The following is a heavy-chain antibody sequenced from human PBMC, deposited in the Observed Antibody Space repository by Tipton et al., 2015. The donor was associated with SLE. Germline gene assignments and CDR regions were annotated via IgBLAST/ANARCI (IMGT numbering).Heavy chain of an antibody. D-gene: IGHD2-2*01. Sequence: GSLRLSCAASGFTFSRSAMSWVRQAPGKGLEWVSGISASGGSTYYADSVKGRFTISRDNSKNTLYLQMNSLRAEDTAVYYCAKDPYIVVVPAAMTFDYWGQGTLVTVSS. CDR1: GFTFSRSA. CDR2: ISASGGST. J-gene: IGHJ4*02. V-gene: IGHV3-23*01. CDR3: AKDPYIVVVPAAMTFDY.